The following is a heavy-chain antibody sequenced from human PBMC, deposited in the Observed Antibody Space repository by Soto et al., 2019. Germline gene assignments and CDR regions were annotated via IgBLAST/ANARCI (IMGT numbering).Heavy chain of an antibody. V-gene: IGHV4-30-2*01. J-gene: IGHJ5*02. CDR1: GDSISSGGYS. Sequence: SETLSITCAFSGDSISSGGYSWSWIRQPPGKGLEWIGYIYHSGSTYYNPSLKSRVTISVDRSKNQFSLKLSSVTAADTAVYYCARVPAPWGQGTLVTVSS. CDR2: IYHSGST. CDR3: ARVPAP.